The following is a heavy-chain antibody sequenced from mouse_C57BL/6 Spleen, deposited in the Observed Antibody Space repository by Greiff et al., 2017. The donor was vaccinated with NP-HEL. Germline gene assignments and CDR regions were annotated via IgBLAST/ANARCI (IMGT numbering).Heavy chain of an antibody. Sequence: VQLQQSGAELVKPGASVKISCKASGYAFSSYWMNWVKQRPGKGLEWIGQIYPGDGDTNYNGKFKGKATLTADKSSSTAYMQLSSLTSEDAAVYFCARPFPDSSFDYWGQGTTLTVSS. J-gene: IGHJ2*01. D-gene: IGHD3-2*01. V-gene: IGHV1-80*01. CDR1: GYAFSSYW. CDR3: ARPFPDSSFDY. CDR2: IYPGDGDT.